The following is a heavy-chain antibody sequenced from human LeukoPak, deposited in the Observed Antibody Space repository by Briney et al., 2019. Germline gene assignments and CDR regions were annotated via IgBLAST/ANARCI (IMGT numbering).Heavy chain of an antibody. Sequence: ASVKVSCKASGGTFSSYAISWVRQAPGQGLEWMGGIIPIFGTANYAQKFQGRVTITADESTSTAYMELSSLRSEDTAVYYCATPTPLYYYDSSGYYDYWGQGTLVTVSS. J-gene: IGHJ4*02. CDR1: GGTFSSYA. CDR3: ATPTPLYYYDSSGYYDY. CDR2: IIPIFGTA. V-gene: IGHV1-69*13. D-gene: IGHD3-22*01.